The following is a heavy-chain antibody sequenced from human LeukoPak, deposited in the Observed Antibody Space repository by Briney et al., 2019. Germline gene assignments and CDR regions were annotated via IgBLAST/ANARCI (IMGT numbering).Heavy chain of an antibody. Sequence: ASVKVSCKASGYTFTSYAMHWVRQAPGQRLEWMGWINAGNGNTKYSQKFQGRVTITSDTSASTAYMELSSLRSEDTAVYYCARTRLLRYFDWSEDAFDIWGQGTMVTVSS. CDR2: INAGNGNT. V-gene: IGHV1-3*01. CDR3: ARTRLLRYFDWSEDAFDI. D-gene: IGHD3-9*01. CDR1: GYTFTSYA. J-gene: IGHJ3*02.